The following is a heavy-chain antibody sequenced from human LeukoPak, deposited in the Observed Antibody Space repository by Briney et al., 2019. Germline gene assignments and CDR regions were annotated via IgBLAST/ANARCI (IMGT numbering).Heavy chain of an antibody. V-gene: IGHV3-9*01. CDR2: ISWNSGSI. D-gene: IGHD3-3*01. J-gene: IGHJ4*02. Sequence: PGGSLRLSCAASGFTFSNYGMNWVRQAPGKGLEWVSGISWNSGSIGYADSVKGRFTISRDNAKNSLYLQMNSLRAEDTALYYCAKAPNYDFWSGYYDYFDYWGQGTLVTVSS. CDR3: AKAPNYDFWSGYYDYFDY. CDR1: GFTFSNYG.